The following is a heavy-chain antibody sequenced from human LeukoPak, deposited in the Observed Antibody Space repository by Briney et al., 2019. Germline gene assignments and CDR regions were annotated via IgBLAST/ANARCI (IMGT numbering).Heavy chain of an antibody. D-gene: IGHD5-24*01. CDR3: ALGDGYRPVDY. Sequence: GGSLRLYCTTPKFNFHNYGLTWVHQAPGMELEWVSSISGSGTQYAASVQGRFTISRDNSKNTLYLQMNSLRAEDTAVYYCALGDGYRPVDYWGQGTLVTVSS. J-gene: IGHJ4*02. V-gene: IGHV3-23*01. CDR2: ISGSGT. CDR1: KFNFHNYG.